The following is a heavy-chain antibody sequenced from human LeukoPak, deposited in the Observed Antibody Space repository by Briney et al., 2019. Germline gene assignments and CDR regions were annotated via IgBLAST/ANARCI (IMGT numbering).Heavy chain of an antibody. D-gene: IGHD3-9*01. J-gene: IGHJ5*02. Sequence: GASVKVSCKVSGYTFTGYYMHWVRQAPGQGLEWMGWINPNSGGTNYAQKFQGRVTMTRDTSISTAYMELSRLRSDDTAVYYCARFGLVLRYFDWLAPFDPWGQGTLVTVSS. CDR3: ARFGLVLRYFDWLAPFDP. CDR1: GYTFTGYY. V-gene: IGHV1-2*02. CDR2: INPNSGGT.